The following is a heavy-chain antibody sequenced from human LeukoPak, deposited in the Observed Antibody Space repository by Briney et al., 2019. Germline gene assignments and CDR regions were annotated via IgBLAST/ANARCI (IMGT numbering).Heavy chain of an antibody. D-gene: IGHD3-22*01. CDR1: GGSFSGYY. V-gene: IGHV4-34*01. CDR2: INHSGST. Sequence: PSETLSLTCAVYGGSFSGYYWSWIRQPPGKGLEWIGEINHSGSTNYNPSLKSRVTISVDTSKNQFSLKPSSVTAADTAVYYCARGLGDSSGYNFGYWGQGTLVTVSS. J-gene: IGHJ4*02. CDR3: ARGLGDSSGYNFGY.